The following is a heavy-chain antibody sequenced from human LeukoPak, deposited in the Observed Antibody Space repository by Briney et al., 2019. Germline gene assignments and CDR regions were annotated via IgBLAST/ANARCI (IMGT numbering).Heavy chain of an antibody. CDR3: ARGNRYCSGGSCWYYFDY. CDR1: GFTISSNY. D-gene: IGHD2-15*01. J-gene: IGHJ4*02. CDR2: IYSGGST. V-gene: IGHV3-53*01. Sequence: GSLRLSCTASGFTISSNYMSWVRQAPGKGLEWVSVIYSGGSTYYADSVKGRFTISRDNSKNTLYLQMNSLRAEDTAVYYRARGNRYCSGGSCWYYFDYWGQGTLVTVSS.